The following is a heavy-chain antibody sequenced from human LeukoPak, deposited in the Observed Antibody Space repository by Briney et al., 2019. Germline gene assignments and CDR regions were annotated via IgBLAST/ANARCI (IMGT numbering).Heavy chain of an antibody. CDR3: ARITMVRGVIKNYYYYMDV. D-gene: IGHD3-10*01. Sequence: GGSLRLSCAASGFTFSSYSMNWVRQAPGKGLEWVSYISSSGSTIYYADSVKGRFTISRDNAKNSLYLQMNSLRAEDTAVYYCARITMVRGVIKNYYYYMDVWGKGTTVTISS. CDR1: GFTFSSYS. J-gene: IGHJ6*03. CDR2: ISSSGSTI. V-gene: IGHV3-48*04.